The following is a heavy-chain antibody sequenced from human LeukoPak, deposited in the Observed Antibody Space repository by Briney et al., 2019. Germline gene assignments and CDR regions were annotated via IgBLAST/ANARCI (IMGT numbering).Heavy chain of an antibody. J-gene: IGHJ3*02. Sequence: SVKVSCKASGGTFSSYAISWVRQAPGQGLEWMGGIIPIFGTANYAQKFQGRVTITADESTSTAYMELSSLRSEDTAMYYCARGNYYGSGSYYITQAFDIWGQGTMVTVSS. D-gene: IGHD3-10*01. CDR2: IIPIFGTA. V-gene: IGHV1-69*13. CDR1: GGTFSSYA. CDR3: ARGNYYGSGSYYITQAFDI.